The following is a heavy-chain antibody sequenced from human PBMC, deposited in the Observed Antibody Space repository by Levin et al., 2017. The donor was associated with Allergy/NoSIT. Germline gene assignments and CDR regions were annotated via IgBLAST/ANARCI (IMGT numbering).Heavy chain of an antibody. Sequence: GESLKISCAASGFTFSSYSMNWVRQAPGKGLEWVSSISSSSSYIYYADSVKGRFTISRDNAKNSLYLQMNSLRAEDTAVYYCARDHDSSGQEGGLDYWGQGTLVTVSS. J-gene: IGHJ4*02. D-gene: IGHD3-22*01. CDR1: GFTFSSYS. V-gene: IGHV3-21*01. CDR2: ISSSSSYI. CDR3: ARDHDSSGQEGGLDY.